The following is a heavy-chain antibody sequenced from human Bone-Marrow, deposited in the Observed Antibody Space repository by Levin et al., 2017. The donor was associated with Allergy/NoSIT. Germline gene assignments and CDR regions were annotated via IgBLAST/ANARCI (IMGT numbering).Heavy chain of an antibody. CDR2: VSNDGSKK. D-gene: IGHD3-10*01. Sequence: PGGSLRLSCAASGFTFSTYAIYWVRQAPGKGLEWVAVVSNDGSKKFYADSLKGRFTVSRDNSRNTLSLQIDSLSAEDTAVYYCARDHVIRNIDMVRAPDYWGQGTQVTVSS. CDR3: ARDHVIRNIDMVRAPDY. J-gene: IGHJ4*02. V-gene: IGHV3-30-3*01. CDR1: GFTFSTYA.